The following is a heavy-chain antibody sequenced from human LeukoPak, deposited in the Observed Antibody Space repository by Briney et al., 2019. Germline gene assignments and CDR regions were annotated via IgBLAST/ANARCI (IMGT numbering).Heavy chain of an antibody. Sequence: PGGSLRLSCAASVFTFSDYYMSWLRQAPGKGLEWVSYISSSGSNIYYADSVRGRFTISRDNAKNSLYLQGNSMRAEDTAVYYCARGSRFGVVGRNAFDIWGQGTVVTVSS. D-gene: IGHD3-3*01. V-gene: IGHV3-11*04. CDR3: ARGSRFGVVGRNAFDI. J-gene: IGHJ3*02. CDR1: VFTFSDYY. CDR2: ISSSGSNI.